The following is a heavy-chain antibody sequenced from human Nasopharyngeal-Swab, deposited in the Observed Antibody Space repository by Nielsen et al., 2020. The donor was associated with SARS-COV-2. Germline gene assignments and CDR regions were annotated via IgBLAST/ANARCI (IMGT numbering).Heavy chain of an antibody. CDR3: ARDNRYSYGYAGGDY. CDR2: ISAYNGNT. D-gene: IGHD5-18*01. CDR1: GYTFTSYG. V-gene: IGHV1-18*04. J-gene: IGHJ4*02. Sequence: ASVKVSCKASGYTFTSYGISWVRQAPGQGLEWMGWISAYNGNTNYAQKLQGRVTMTTDTSTSTAYKELRSLRSDDTAVYYCARDNRYSYGYAGGDYWGQGTLVTVSS.